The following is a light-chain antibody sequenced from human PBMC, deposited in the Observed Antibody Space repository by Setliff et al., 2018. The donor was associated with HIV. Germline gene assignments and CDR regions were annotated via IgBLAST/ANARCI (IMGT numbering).Light chain of an antibody. CDR1: SSDVGGYNY. CDR3: SSYAGSNNYV. V-gene: IGLV2-8*01. CDR2: EVS. J-gene: IGLJ1*01. Sequence: QSVLTQPPSASGSPGRSVTISCTGTSSDVGGYNYVSWYQQHPDKAPKLMIYEVSKRPSGVPDRFSGSKSGNMASLTVSGLQAEDEADYYCSSYAGSNNYVFGTGTKVTVL.